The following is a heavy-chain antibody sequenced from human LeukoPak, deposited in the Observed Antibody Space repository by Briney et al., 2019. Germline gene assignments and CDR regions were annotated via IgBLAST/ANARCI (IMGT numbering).Heavy chain of an antibody. D-gene: IGHD3-9*01. Sequence: PGGSLRLSCAASGFTFSSYEMNWVRQAPGKGLEWVSSISSSSSYIYYADSVKGRFTISRDNAKNSLYLQMNSLRAEDTAVYYCARGMMDYDILTGYLYFDYWGQGTLVTVSS. CDR1: GFTFSSYE. J-gene: IGHJ4*02. V-gene: IGHV3-21*01. CDR2: ISSSSSYI. CDR3: ARGMMDYDILTGYLYFDY.